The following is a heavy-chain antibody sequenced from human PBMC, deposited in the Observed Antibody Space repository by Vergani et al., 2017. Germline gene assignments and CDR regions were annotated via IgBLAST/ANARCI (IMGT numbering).Heavy chain of an antibody. V-gene: IGHV3-11*01. D-gene: IGHD1-1*01. Sequence: QVQLVESGGGLVKPGGSLRLSCAASGFTFSDYYMSWIRQAPGKGLEWVSYISSSGSTMYYADSAKGRFTIARNNAKNSLYQQMNSLKLKDTALYYCARVRLACNWKAEDIWGQGTMVTVSS. CDR2: ISSSGSTM. CDR1: GFTFSDYY. J-gene: IGHJ3*02. CDR3: ARVRLACNWKAEDI.